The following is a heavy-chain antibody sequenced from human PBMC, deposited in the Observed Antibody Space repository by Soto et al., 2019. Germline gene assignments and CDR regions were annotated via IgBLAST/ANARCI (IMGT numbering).Heavy chain of an antibody. CDR3: AKDSPNGITIFGVVTTHFDY. CDR2: ISGSGGST. D-gene: IGHD3-3*01. V-gene: IGHV3-23*01. Sequence: GGSLRLSCAASGFTFSSYAMSWVRQAPGKGLEWVSAISGSGGSTYYADSVKGRFTISRDNSKNTLYLEMNSLRAEDTAVYYCAKDSPNGITIFGVVTTHFDYWGQGTLVTVSS. CDR1: GFTFSSYA. J-gene: IGHJ4*02.